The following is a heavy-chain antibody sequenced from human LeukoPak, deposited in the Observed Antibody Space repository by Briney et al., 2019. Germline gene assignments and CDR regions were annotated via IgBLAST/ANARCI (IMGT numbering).Heavy chain of an antibody. CDR1: GFTFSSYA. CDR3: AKGFAMVRVTEPYYFDY. D-gene: IGHD3-10*01. J-gene: IGHJ4*02. CDR2: IWYDGSNK. Sequence: GGSLRLSCAASGFTFSSYAMHWVRQAPGKGLEWVAFIWYDGSNKYYADSVKGRFTISRDNSKNTLYLQMNSLRAEDTAVYYCAKGFAMVRVTEPYYFDYWGQGTLVTVSS. V-gene: IGHV3-30*02.